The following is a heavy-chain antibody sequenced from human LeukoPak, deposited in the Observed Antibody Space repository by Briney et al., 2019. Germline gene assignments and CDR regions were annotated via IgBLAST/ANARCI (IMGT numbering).Heavy chain of an antibody. CDR3: AILHIQLLYGYWFDP. D-gene: IGHD2-2*02. V-gene: IGHV4-34*01. J-gene: IGHJ5*02. CDR1: GGSFSGYY. Sequence: SETLSPTCAVYGGSFSGYYWSWIRQPPGKGLEWIGEINHSGSTNYNPSLKSRVTISVDTSKNQFSLKLSSVTAADTAVYYCAILHIQLLYGYWFDPWGQGTLVTVSS. CDR2: INHSGST.